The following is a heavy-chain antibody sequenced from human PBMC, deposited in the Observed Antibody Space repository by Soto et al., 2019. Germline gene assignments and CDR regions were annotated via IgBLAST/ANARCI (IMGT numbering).Heavy chain of an antibody. CDR1: NETLTTYG. CDR3: ARDSSSSGYYYGMDV. V-gene: IGHV1-18*01. Sequence: QVHLVQSGAEVKKPGASVKVSCKASNETLTTYGISWVRQAPGQGLEWMGWVSGYSGHSSSAQEFQDRVIMTTDTSTTTAYMELRSLTSADSAVYFCARDSSSSGYYYGMDVGGQGTTVTVSS. CDR2: VSGYSGHS. D-gene: IGHD6-6*01. J-gene: IGHJ6*02.